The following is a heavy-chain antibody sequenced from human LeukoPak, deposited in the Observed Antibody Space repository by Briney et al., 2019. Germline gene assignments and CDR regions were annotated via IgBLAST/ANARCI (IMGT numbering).Heavy chain of an antibody. Sequence: PGGSLRLSCAASGFTFSSYSMNWVRQAPGKRLEWVSYISSSSTIYYADSVKGRFTISRDNAKNSLYLQMNSLRAEDTAVYYCARVLMGIAAAGPYMDVWGKGTTVTVSS. CDR1: GFTFSSYS. D-gene: IGHD6-13*01. V-gene: IGHV3-48*01. CDR2: ISSSSTI. J-gene: IGHJ6*03. CDR3: ARVLMGIAAAGPYMDV.